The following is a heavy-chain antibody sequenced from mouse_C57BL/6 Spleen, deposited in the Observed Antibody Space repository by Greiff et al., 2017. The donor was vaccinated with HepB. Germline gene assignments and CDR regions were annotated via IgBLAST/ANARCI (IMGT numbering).Heavy chain of an antibody. V-gene: IGHV5-4*01. CDR1: GFTFSSYA. CDR3: ARDDYDYDYFDY. J-gene: IGHJ2*01. CDR2: ISDGGSYT. D-gene: IGHD2-4*01. Sequence: DVQLVESGGGLVKPGGSLKLSCAASGFTFSSYAMSWVRQTPEKRLEWVATISDGGSYTYYPDNVKGRFTISRDNAKNNLYLQMSHLKSEDTAMYYCARDDYDYDYFDYWGQGTTLTVSS.